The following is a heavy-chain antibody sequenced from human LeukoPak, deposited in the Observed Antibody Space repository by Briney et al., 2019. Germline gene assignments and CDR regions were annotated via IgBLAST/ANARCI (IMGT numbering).Heavy chain of an antibody. V-gene: IGHV4-59*01. CDR1: GGSISSYY. Sequence: SETLSLTCTVSGGSISSYYWSWIRQPPGKGLEWIGYIYYSGSTNYNPSLKSQVTISVDTSKNQFSLKLSSVTAADTAVYYCARVSSGGSCHDYWGQGTLVTVSS. D-gene: IGHD2-15*01. CDR3: ARVSSGGSCHDY. J-gene: IGHJ4*02. CDR2: IYYSGST.